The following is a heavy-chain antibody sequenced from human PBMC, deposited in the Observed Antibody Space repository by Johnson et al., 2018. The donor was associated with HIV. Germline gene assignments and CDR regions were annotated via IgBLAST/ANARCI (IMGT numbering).Heavy chain of an antibody. Sequence: VQLVESGGGLVQPGGSLRLSCAASGFTFISYAMGWVRQVPGKGLEWVSGINWNGGSTAYADSVKGRFTISRDNAKNSLYLQMDSLRAKDTALYYCARGIVEVQPRYRLLRDDVFDVWGQGTMVTVSS. D-gene: IGHD2-15*01. CDR3: ARGIVEVQPRYRLLRDDVFDV. CDR1: GFTFISYA. V-gene: IGHV3-20*04. CDR2: INWNGGST. J-gene: IGHJ3*01.